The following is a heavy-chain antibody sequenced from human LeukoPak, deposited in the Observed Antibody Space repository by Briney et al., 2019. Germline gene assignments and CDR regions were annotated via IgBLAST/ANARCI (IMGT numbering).Heavy chain of an antibody. Sequence: GGSLRLSCAASGFTFSSYWMSWVRQAPGKGLEWVANIKQDGSEKYYVDSVKGRFTISRDNAKNSLYLQMNSLRAEDTAVYYCARSLLGPLPARYYFDYWGQGTLVTVSS. CDR1: GFTFSSYW. CDR3: ARSLLGPLPARYYFDY. D-gene: IGHD2-2*01. V-gene: IGHV3-7*01. CDR2: IKQDGSEK. J-gene: IGHJ4*02.